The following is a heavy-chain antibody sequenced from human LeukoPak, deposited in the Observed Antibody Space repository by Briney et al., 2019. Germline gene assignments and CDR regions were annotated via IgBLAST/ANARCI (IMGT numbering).Heavy chain of an antibody. Sequence: SETLSLTCAAYGGSFSGYYWSWVRQPPEKGLEWIGEINHSGSANYNPSLKSRVTISVDTSKNQFSLKLSSVTAADTAVYYCARGLTATVSGYFDYWGQGTLVTVSS. CDR3: ARGLTATVSGYFDY. CDR1: GGSFSGYY. J-gene: IGHJ4*02. V-gene: IGHV4-34*01. D-gene: IGHD5-18*01. CDR2: INHSGSA.